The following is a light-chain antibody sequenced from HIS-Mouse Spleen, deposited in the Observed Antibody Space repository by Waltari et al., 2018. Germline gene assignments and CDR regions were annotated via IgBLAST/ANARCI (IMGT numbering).Light chain of an antibody. V-gene: IGLV2-14*03. J-gene: IGLJ2*01. Sequence: QSALTQPASVSGSPGQSITISCTGTRSDVGGSNYVSWDQQHPGKAPKLMIYDVSNRPSGVSNRFSGSKSGNTASLTISGLQAEDEADYYCSSYTSSSTLVFGGGTKLTVL. CDR1: RSDVGGSNY. CDR3: SSYTSSSTLV. CDR2: DVS.